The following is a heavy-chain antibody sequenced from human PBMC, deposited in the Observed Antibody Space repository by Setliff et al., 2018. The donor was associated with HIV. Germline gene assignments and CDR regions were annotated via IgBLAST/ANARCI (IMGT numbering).Heavy chain of an antibody. Sequence: SETLSLTCAVYGGSFSGYYWSWIRQPPGKGLEWIGEINHSGSTNYNPSLKSRVTISEDTSKNQFSLKVSSVTAADTAVYYCARVARGGHSSRWYYFDYWGQGTLVTVSS. CDR2: INHSGST. J-gene: IGHJ4*02. V-gene: IGHV4-34*01. D-gene: IGHD6-13*01. CDR1: GGSFSGYY. CDR3: ARVARGGHSSRWYYFDY.